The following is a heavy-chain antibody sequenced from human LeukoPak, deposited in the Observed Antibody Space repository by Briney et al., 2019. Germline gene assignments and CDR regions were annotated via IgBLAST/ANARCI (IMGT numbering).Heavy chain of an antibody. J-gene: IGHJ4*02. D-gene: IGHD3-9*01. Sequence: KPSETLSLTCAVYGGSFSGYYWSWIRQPPGKGLEWIGEINHSGSTNYNPSLKSRVTISVDTSKNQFSLKLSSVTAVDTAVYYCARGELRYFDWLLRGTYFDYWGQGTLVTVSS. CDR3: ARGELRYFDWLLRGTYFDY. CDR1: GGSFSGYY. CDR2: INHSGST. V-gene: IGHV4-34*01.